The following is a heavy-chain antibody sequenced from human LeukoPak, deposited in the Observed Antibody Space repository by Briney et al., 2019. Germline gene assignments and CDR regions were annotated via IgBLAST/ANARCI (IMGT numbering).Heavy chain of an antibody. CDR2: MNPNSGNT. CDR1: GYTLTSYD. D-gene: IGHD3-3*01. J-gene: IGHJ6*02. Sequence: ASVKVSCKASGYTLTSYDINWVRQATGQGLEWMGWMNPNSGNTGYAQKFQGRVTMTRNTSISTAYMELSSLRSEDTAVYYCARYYDFWSGYYTGYYYYGMDVWGQGTTVTVSS. CDR3: ARYYDFWSGYYTGYYYYGMDV. V-gene: IGHV1-8*01.